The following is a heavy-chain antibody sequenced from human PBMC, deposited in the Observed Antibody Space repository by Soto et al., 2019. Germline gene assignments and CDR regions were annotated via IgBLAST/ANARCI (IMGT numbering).Heavy chain of an antibody. D-gene: IGHD6-13*01. CDR2: ISGSGGST. J-gene: IGHJ4*02. Sequence: GGSLRLSCAASGFTFSSYDMSWVRQAPGKGLEWVSAISGSGGSTYFADSVKGPFTISRDNTKNTLYLQNNSLRAEDTAVDYCAKVHSSRYSISWYGYLVYWGQGILVTVSS. CDR3: AKVHSSRYSISWYGYLVY. CDR1: GFTFSSYD. V-gene: IGHV3-23*01.